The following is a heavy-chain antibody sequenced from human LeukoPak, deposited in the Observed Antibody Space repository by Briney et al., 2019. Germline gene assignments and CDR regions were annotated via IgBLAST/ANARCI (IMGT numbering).Heavy chain of an antibody. CDR2: IYPADSTA. V-gene: IGHV5-51*01. D-gene: IGHD6-19*01. CDR1: GYSFTTYW. J-gene: IGHJ3*02. Sequence: PGESLKISCKASGYSFTTYWIGWVRQVPGKGLEWVGIIYPADSTAKYSPSFQGQVTISADKSISTAYLQWSILKASDTAMYYCARREAVAQGAFDIWGQGKMVTVSS. CDR3: ARREAVAQGAFDI.